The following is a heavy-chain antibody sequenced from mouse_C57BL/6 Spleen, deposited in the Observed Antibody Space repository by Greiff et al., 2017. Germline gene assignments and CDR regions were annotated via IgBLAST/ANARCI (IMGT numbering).Heavy chain of an antibody. Sequence: VQLQQSGPELVKPGASVKISCKASGYSFTSYYIHWVKQRPGQGLEWIGWIYPGSGNTKYNEKFKGKATLTADTSSSTAYMQLSSLTSEDSAVYYCARGLSPYAMDYWGQGTSVTVSS. D-gene: IGHD3-1*01. V-gene: IGHV1-66*01. CDR2: IYPGSGNT. J-gene: IGHJ4*01. CDR3: ARGLSPYAMDY. CDR1: GYSFTSYY.